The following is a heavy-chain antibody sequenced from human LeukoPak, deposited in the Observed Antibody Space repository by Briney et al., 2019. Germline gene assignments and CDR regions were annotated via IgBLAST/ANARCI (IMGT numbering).Heavy chain of an antibody. D-gene: IGHD3-22*01. CDR2: ITRSSSSI. CDR1: GFSFSGYT. V-gene: IGHV3-21*01. CDR3: TSELFFSDGSGL. J-gene: IGHJ3*01. Sequence: GGSLRLSRVASGFSFSGYTMSWVRQAPGKGLEWVSAITRSSSSIYYADSVNGRFTISRDNAKRSVYLQMNSLRAEDTAVYYCTSELFFSDGSGLWGPGTMVTVSS.